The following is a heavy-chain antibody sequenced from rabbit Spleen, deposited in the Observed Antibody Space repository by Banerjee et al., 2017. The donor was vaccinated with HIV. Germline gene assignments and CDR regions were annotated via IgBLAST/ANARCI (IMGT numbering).Heavy chain of an antibody. J-gene: IGHJ4*01. CDR1: GIDLMSIA. CDR2: IYPGFGIT. V-gene: IGHV1S47*01. CDR3: TRIAKGGWDL. D-gene: IGHD4-1*01. Sequence: QEQLKETGGGLVQPGGSLTLSCKASGIDLMSIAMSWVRQGPGKGLEWIGDIYPGFGITNYANWVKGRFTISSDNAQNTVDLQMSSLTAADTATYFCTRIAKGGWDLWGPGTLFTVS.